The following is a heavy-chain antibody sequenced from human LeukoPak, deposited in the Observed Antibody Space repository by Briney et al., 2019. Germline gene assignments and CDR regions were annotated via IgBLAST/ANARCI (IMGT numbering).Heavy chain of an antibody. V-gene: IGHV3-23*01. CDR3: AKAAFRRIAAAGYYFDY. J-gene: IGHJ4*02. Sequence: GGSLRLSCAASGFTFSSYAMSWVRQAPGKGLEWVSAISGSGGSTYYADSVKGRFTISRDNSKNTLYLQMNSLRAEDTAVYYCAKAAFRRIAAAGYYFDYWGQGTLVTVSS. CDR1: GFTFSSYA. CDR2: ISGSGGST. D-gene: IGHD6-13*01.